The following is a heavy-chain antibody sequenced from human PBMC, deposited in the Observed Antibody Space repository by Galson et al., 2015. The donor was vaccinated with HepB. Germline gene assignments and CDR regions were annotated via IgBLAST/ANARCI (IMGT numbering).Heavy chain of an antibody. J-gene: IGHJ3*02. CDR2: INPSGGST. Sequence: SVKVSCKASGYTFTSYYLHWVRQAPGQGLEWMGIINPSGGSTSYAQKFQGRVTMTRVTSTSTVYMELSSLRSEDTAVYYWARGGDYYDSAPEGAIDAFDIWGQGTMVTVSS. CDR3: ARGGDYYDSAPEGAIDAFDI. D-gene: IGHD3-22*01. CDR1: GYTFTSYY. V-gene: IGHV1-46*01.